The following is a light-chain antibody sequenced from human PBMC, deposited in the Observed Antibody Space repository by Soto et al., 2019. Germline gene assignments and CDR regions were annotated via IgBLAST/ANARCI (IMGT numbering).Light chain of an antibody. J-gene: IGKJ1*01. CDR2: DAS. CDR3: QQRSNWPPTWT. CDR1: QSVYSY. Sequence: DIVLTQSPATLSLSPGERATLSCRASQSVYSYLAWYQQKPGQAPRLLIYDASKRASGIPARFSGSGSGTDFTLPISSLEPEDFAVYYCQQRSNWPPTWTFGQGTKVEIK. V-gene: IGKV3-11*01.